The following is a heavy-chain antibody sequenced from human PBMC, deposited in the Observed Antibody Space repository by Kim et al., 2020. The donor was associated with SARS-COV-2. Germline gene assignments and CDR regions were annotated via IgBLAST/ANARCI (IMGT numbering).Heavy chain of an antibody. CDR3: ARGIVGATYFDY. D-gene: IGHD1-26*01. CDR1: GFSFSDYY. CDR2: SRNKANSYST. Sequence: GGSLRLSCAASGFSFSDYYIDWVRQAPGKGLEWVARSRNKANSYSTEYAASVKGRFTISRDDSKNSVYLQMNSLKTEDTAVYFCARGIVGATYFDYWGQGTLVTVSS. J-gene: IGHJ4*02. V-gene: IGHV3-72*01.